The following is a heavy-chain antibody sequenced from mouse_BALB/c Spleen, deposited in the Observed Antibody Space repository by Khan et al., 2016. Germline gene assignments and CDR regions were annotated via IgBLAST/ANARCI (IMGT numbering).Heavy chain of an antibody. Sequence: VQLQESGAELVRPGSSVKISCKASGYAFSSYWMNWVKQRPGQGLEWIGQIYPGDGDTNYNGKFKGKATLTADKSSSTAYMQPSSLTSEDSAVSVCARGGDRAGVRGYFDYWGQGTTLTVSS. CDR2: IYPGDGDT. J-gene: IGHJ2*01. CDR1: GYAFSSYW. D-gene: IGHD3-3*01. CDR3: ARGGDRAGVRGYFDY. V-gene: IGHV1-80*01.